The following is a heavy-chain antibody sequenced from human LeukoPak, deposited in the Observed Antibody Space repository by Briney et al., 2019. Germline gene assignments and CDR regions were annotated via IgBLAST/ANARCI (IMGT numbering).Heavy chain of an antibody. CDR2: ISSSGSSI. CDR1: GFTFCDYY. V-gene: IGHV3-11*04. CDR3: ARSAQWELPDY. Sequence: PGGSLRLSCAASGFTFCDYYMSWIRQAPGKGLEWISYISSSGSSIQYADSVRGRFTISRDNAKTSLYLQMNSLRAEDTSEYYCARSAQWELPDYWGQGTLVTVSS. J-gene: IGHJ4*02. D-gene: IGHD1-26*01.